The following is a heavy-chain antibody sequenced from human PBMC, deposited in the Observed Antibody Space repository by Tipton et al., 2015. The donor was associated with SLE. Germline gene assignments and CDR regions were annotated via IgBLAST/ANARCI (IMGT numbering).Heavy chain of an antibody. D-gene: IGHD5-18*01. Sequence: TLSLTCTVSGGSISSSSYYWGWIRQPPGKGLEWIGTIYYSGSTYCNPSLKSRVTISVDTSKNQFSLNLSSVTAADTAIYYCAREVGDSEGWGYFYYMDVWGKGTTVTVSS. J-gene: IGHJ6*03. CDR3: AREVGDSEGWGYFYYMDV. CDR2: IYYSGST. CDR1: GGSISSSSYY. V-gene: IGHV4-39*07.